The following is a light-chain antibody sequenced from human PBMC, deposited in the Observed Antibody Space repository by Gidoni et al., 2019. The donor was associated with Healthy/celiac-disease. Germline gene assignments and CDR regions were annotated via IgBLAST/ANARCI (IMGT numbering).Light chain of an antibody. J-gene: IGLJ3*02. Sequence: QSVLTQPPSASGTPGQRVTISCSGSSSNIGSNYVYWYQQLPGTAPKLLIYRNNQRPSGVPDRFSGPKSGTSASLAISGLRSEDEADYYCAAWDDSLSVPVFGGGTKLTVL. CDR2: RNN. CDR3: AAWDDSLSVPV. CDR1: SSNIGSNY. V-gene: IGLV1-47*01.